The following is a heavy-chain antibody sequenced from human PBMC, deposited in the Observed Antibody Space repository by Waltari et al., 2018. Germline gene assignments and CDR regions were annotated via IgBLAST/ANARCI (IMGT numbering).Heavy chain of an antibody. J-gene: IGHJ4*02. CDR1: GYSISNGYS. CDR2: IYHSGRS. CDR3: ARLGGTYFPFDY. V-gene: IGHV4-38-2*02. D-gene: IGHD1-26*01. Sequence: QVQLQESGPGLVKPSETLSLTCSVSGYSISNGYSWAWIRQPPGKGLGWIGSIYHSGRSSYNMSLKSRVTIAVDTSKNQFSLKLSSVTAADRAVYFCARLGGTYFPFDYWGQGALVTVSS.